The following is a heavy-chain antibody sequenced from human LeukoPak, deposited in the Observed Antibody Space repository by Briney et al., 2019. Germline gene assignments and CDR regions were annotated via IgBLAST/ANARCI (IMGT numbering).Heavy chain of an antibody. CDR3: ATYNWNRRTLDY. D-gene: IGHD1/OR15-1a*01. J-gene: IGHJ4*02. Sequence: SETLSLTCTVSGGSISSYYWSWIRQPPGKGLEWIGYIYYSGSTNYNPSLKSRVTISVDTSKNQFSLKLSSVTAADTAVYYCATYNWNRRTLDYWGQGTLVTVSS. CDR1: GGSISSYY. CDR2: IYYSGST. V-gene: IGHV4-59*01.